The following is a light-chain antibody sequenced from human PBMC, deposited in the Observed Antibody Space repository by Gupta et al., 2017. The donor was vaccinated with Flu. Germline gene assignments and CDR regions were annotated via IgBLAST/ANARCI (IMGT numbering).Light chain of an antibody. V-gene: IGLV1-44*01. CDR3: AAWDDSLNGVV. CDR1: SSNIGSNT. Sequence: QSVLTQRPSALGPRAPRVTIPCAGSSSNIGSNTVNLYQQLPGPAPNLLIYSNNQRPCGVADRFCGSKSGTSASVTISVLQSEDEADYYCAAWDDSLNGVVFGGGTKLTVL. J-gene: IGLJ2*01. CDR2: SNN.